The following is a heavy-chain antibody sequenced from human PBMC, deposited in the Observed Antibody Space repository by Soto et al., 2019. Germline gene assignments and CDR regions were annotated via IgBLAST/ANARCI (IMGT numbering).Heavy chain of an antibody. CDR1: GYTFTRYF. CDR2: INPAGGTT. V-gene: IGHV1-46*01. CDR3: ARDGTFDY. J-gene: IGHJ4*02. D-gene: IGHD1-7*01. Sequence: QVQLVQSGAEVKKPGASVKVSCQASGYTFTRYFMQWVRQAPGQGLEWMGLINPAGGTTSYAQQFQGRVTMTRVTSTSTVYMELSSLRSEDTAVYYCARDGTFDYWGQGTLVTVSS.